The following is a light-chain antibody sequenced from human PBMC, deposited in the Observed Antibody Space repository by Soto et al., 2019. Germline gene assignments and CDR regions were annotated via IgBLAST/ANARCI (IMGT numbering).Light chain of an antibody. Sequence: DIQMTQSPSTLSASVGDRVIITCRASQSISTWLAWYQQKPGKAPNLLIYDASTLQSGVPLRFSGSGSGTEITLTISSLQPDDFATYYCQQYNSYWYTFGQGTRLEIK. CDR2: DAS. V-gene: IGKV1-5*01. CDR3: QQYNSYWYT. CDR1: QSISTW. J-gene: IGKJ2*01.